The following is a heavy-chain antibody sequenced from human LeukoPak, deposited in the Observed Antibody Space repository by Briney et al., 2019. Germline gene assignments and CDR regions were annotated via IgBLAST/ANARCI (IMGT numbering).Heavy chain of an antibody. CDR1: EDSVSSNSAA. CDR3: ARGPGYFQH. Sequence: SQTLSLTCAISEDSVSSNSAAWNWIRQSPSRGLEWLGRTYYRSKWFSRYAVSVKSRITINADTSKNQFSLQLNSVTPDDTAVYYCARGPGYFQHWGQGTLVTVSS. CDR2: TYYRSKWFS. J-gene: IGHJ1*01. V-gene: IGHV6-1*01.